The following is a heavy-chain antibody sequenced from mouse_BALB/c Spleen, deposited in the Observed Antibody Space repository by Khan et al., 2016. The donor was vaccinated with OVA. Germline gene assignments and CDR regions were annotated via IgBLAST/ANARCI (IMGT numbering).Heavy chain of an antibody. J-gene: IGHJ4*01. CDR1: GFSLTIYG. V-gene: IGHV2-3*01. D-gene: IGHD1-1*01. CDR2: IWGDGAT. Sequence: VQLQESGPGLVAPSQSLSITCTVSGFSLTIYGLSWVRQPPGKGLEWLGVIWGDGATNYHSALISRLIITKDNSKSQVFLKLHSLQTDDTATCYCAKFTPDYYSLDYWGQGTSVTVSS. CDR3: AKFTPDYYSLDY.